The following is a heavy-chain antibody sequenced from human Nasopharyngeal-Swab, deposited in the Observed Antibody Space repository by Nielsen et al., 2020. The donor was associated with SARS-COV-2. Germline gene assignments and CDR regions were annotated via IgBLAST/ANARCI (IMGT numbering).Heavy chain of an antibody. V-gene: IGHV3-21*06. J-gene: IGHJ3*02. CDR1: GFTFSSYS. Sequence: GGSLRLSCAASGFTFSSYSMNWVRQAPGKGLEWVSSISSSSSYIYYADSMKGRFTISRDNAKNSLYLQMRSLRAEDTAVYHCARHGADRSRTSCYRRHGFEIWGQGTMVTVSS. CDR3: ARHGADRSRTSCYRRHGFEI. D-gene: IGHD2-2*02. CDR2: ISSSSSYI.